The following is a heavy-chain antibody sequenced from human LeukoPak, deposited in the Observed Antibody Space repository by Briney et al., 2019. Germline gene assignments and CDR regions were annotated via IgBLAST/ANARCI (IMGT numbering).Heavy chain of an antibody. CDR3: ARDIEWFGELLTDY. D-gene: IGHD3-10*01. V-gene: IGHV1-2*02. CDR2: INPNSGGT. J-gene: IGHJ4*02. Sequence: ASVKVSCKASGYTFTGYYMHWVRQAPGQGLEWMGWINPNSGGTNYAQKFQGRVTMTRDTSISTAYMELSRPRSDDTAVYYCARDIEWFGELLTDYWGQGTLVTVSS. CDR1: GYTFTGYY.